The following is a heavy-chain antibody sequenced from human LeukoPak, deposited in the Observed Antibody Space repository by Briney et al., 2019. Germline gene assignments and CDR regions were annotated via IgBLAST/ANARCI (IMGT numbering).Heavy chain of an antibody. V-gene: IGHV1-18*01. J-gene: IGHJ4*02. CDR3: ARETASGYLGFDF. CDR2: ISAYGHT. Sequence: ASVRVSCKTSGYTFISYGITWVRQAPGQGLEWMGWISAYGHTKLARNLQARVTVTIDTSTTTAYMELRSLSSDDTAVYFCARETASGYLGFDFWGQGTLVTVSS. CDR1: GYTFISYG. D-gene: IGHD3-3*01.